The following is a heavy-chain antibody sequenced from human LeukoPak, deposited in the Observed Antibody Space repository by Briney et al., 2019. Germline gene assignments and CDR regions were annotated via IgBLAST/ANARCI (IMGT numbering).Heavy chain of an antibody. CDR2: IKSKNVGGTT. CDR3: TSHAAFDP. Sequence: GGSLRPSCAASGFTFNNAWMNWVRQAPGKGLEWVGRIKSKNVGGTTDYAAPVKGRFTISRDDSKNTVYLQMNSLKIEDTAVYYCTSHAAFDPWGQGTLVTVS. CDR1: GFTFNNAW. V-gene: IGHV3-15*01. J-gene: IGHJ5*02.